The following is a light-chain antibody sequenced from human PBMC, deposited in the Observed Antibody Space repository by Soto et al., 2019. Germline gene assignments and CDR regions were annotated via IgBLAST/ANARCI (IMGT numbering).Light chain of an antibody. CDR1: SSDVGGYNY. V-gene: IGLV2-14*01. Sequence: ALTQPASVSGSPGKSITISCTGTSSDVGGYNYVSWYQQHPGKAPKLMIYDVSNRPSGVSNRFSGSKSGNTASLTISGLQAEDEADYYCSSYTSSSTPRVFGTGTKVTV. CDR3: SSYTSSSTPRV. J-gene: IGLJ1*01. CDR2: DVS.